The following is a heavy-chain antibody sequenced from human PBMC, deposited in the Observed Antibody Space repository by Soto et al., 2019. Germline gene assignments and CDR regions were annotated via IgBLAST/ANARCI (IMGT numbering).Heavy chain of an antibody. CDR2: ISDTGTIT. D-gene: IGHD4-17*01. V-gene: IGHV3-23*01. CDR3: AKDLKTTVVRAYDY. Sequence: EVQLLESGGGLVQPGGSLSLSCAASGFTFSRYAMTWVRQAPGKGPEWVSVISDTGTITYYADSVKGRFTISRDNSKNTLYLQMNSLRVEDTAVYYCAKDLKTTVVRAYDYWGQGTLVTVSS. J-gene: IGHJ4*02. CDR1: GFTFSRYA.